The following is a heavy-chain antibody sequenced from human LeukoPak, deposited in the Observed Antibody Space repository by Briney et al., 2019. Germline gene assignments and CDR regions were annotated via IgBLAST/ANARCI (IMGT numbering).Heavy chain of an antibody. CDR2: IRYDGSNK. V-gene: IGHV3-30*02. D-gene: IGHD4-17*01. J-gene: IGHJ4*02. CDR1: GFTFSSYG. CDR3: AKDTNTVTSNTFDS. Sequence: GGSLRLSCAASGFTFSSYGMHWVRQAPGKGLEWVAFIRYDGSNKYYADSVKGRFTISRDNSKNTLYLQMISLRAEDTAVYYCAKDTNTVTSNTFDSWGQGTLVSVSS.